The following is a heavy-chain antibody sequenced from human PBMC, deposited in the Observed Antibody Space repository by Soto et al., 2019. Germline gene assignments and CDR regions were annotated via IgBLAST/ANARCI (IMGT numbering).Heavy chain of an antibody. CDR1: GLTIRSYD. CDR3: ARVDSGCSGGSCYPSLFDY. D-gene: IGHD2-15*01. V-gene: IGHV4-59*01. J-gene: IGHJ4*02. CDR2: IYYSGST. Sequence: SETQSLTCTASGLTIRSYDWSWVRPPPGKGLEWIGYIYYSGSTNYNPSLKSRVTISVDTSKNQFSLKLSSVTAADTAVYYCARVDSGCSGGSCYPSLFDYWGQGTLVTVSS.